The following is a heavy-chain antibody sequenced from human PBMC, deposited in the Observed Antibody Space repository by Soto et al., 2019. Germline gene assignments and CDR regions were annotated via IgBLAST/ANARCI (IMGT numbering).Heavy chain of an antibody. J-gene: IGHJ6*02. D-gene: IGHD3-3*01. CDR2: IIPIFGTA. V-gene: IGHV1-69*13. CDR3: ARDWAQPLLRFLDRSENYYYYGMDV. CDR1: GGTFSSYA. Sequence: SVKVSCKASGGTFSSYAISWVRQAPGQGLEWMGGIIPIFGTANYAQKFQGRVTITADESTSTAYMELSSPRSEDTAVYYCARDWAQPLLRFLDRSENYYYYGMDVWGQGTTVTVSS.